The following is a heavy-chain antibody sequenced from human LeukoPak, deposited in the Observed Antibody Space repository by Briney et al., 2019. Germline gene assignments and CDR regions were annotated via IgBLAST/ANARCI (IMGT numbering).Heavy chain of an antibody. Sequence: GGSLRLSCAASGFTFSSYAMSWVRQAPGKGLEWVSAISGSGGSTYYADSVKGRFTISRDNSKNTLYLQMNSLRAEDTAVYYCAKGPTPYDFWSGSAVFFDYWGQGTLVTVSS. J-gene: IGHJ4*02. CDR2: ISGSGGST. CDR3: AKGPTPYDFWSGSAVFFDY. CDR1: GFTFSSYA. V-gene: IGHV3-23*01. D-gene: IGHD3-3*01.